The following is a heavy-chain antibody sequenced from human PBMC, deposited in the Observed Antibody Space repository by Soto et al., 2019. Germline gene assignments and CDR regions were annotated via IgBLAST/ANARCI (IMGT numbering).Heavy chain of an antibody. CDR1: GFTFSSYA. CDR2: VTAGDDNT. CDR3: ARLYSRAYDI. V-gene: IGHV3-23*01. Sequence: EVQLLESGGGLVQPGGSLRLSCAASGFTFSSYAMTWVRQTPGQGLRWVSTVTAGDDNTYHADSVKGRFTISRDTSKNTLYLQMNSLRVEDTAIYHCARLYSRAYDIWGQGTMVTVSS. J-gene: IGHJ3*02. D-gene: IGHD2-15*01.